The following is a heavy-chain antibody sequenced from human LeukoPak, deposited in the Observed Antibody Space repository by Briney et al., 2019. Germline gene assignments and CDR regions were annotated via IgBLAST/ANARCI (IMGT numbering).Heavy chain of an antibody. CDR2: INPSGGST. D-gene: IGHD3-10*01. V-gene: IGHV1-46*01. CDR3: ARDSPPYYYGSGSSLDY. J-gene: IGHJ4*02. Sequence: ASVKVSCKASGYTFTSYYMHWVRQAPGQGLEWMGIINPSGGSTSYAQKFQGRVTMTRDTSTSTVYMELSSLRSEDTAVYYCARDSPPYYYGSGSSLDYWGQGTLVTVSS. CDR1: GYTFTSYY.